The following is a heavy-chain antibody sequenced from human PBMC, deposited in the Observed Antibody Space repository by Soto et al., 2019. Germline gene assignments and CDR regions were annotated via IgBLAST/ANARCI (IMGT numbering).Heavy chain of an antibody. J-gene: IGHJ4*02. CDR2: IYHSGST. CDR3: ASLRSGWGIDY. D-gene: IGHD6-19*01. Sequence: QLQLQESGSGLEKPSQTMSLTCADCGGSISSGGYSWSWIRQPPEKGLEWIGYIYHSGSTYYNPSLKSRLTISVDRSKNQFSLKLSSVTAADTAVYYCASLRSGWGIDYWGQGTLVTVSS. V-gene: IGHV4-30-2*01. CDR1: GGSISSGGYS.